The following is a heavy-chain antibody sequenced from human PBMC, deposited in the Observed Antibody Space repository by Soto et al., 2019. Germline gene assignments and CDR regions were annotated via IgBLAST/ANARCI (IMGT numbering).Heavy chain of an antibody. Sequence: GGSLRLSCAASGFTVSSNYRSWVRQAPGKGLEWVSVIYSGGSTYYADSVKGRFTISRHNSKNTLYLQMNSLRAEDTAVYYCATDISARRDYYYMDVWGKGTTVTVSS. V-gene: IGHV3-53*04. CDR2: IYSGGST. CDR1: GFTVSSNY. D-gene: IGHD6-6*01. J-gene: IGHJ6*03. CDR3: ATDISARRDYYYMDV.